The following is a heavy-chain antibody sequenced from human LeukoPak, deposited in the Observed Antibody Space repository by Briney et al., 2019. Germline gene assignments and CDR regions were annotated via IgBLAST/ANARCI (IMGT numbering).Heavy chain of an antibody. V-gene: IGHV4-61*09. D-gene: IGHD3-16*01. CDR1: GGSISSGIYY. CDR3: ARDWGGLNWFDP. CDR2: ICTSGTT. Sequence: SETLSLTCTVCGGSISSGIYYWSWIRQPAGKGLEWIGHICTSGTTNYNPSLKSRVTISVDTSKNQFSLKLNSVTAADTAVYYCARDWGGLNWFDPWGQGTLVTVSS. J-gene: IGHJ5*02.